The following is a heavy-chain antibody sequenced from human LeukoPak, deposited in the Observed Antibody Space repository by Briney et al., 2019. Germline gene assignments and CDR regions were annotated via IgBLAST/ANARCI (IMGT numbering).Heavy chain of an antibody. J-gene: IGHJ3*02. CDR1: GFTFSSYA. Sequence: PGRSLGLSCAASGFTFSSYAMHWVRQAPGKGLEWVAVISYDGGNKYYADSVKGRFTISRDNSKNTLYLQMNSLRAEDTAVYYCAKITHDYFDAFDIWGQGTMVTVSS. CDR3: AKITHDYFDAFDI. CDR2: ISYDGGNK. V-gene: IGHV3-30*04. D-gene: IGHD3-16*01.